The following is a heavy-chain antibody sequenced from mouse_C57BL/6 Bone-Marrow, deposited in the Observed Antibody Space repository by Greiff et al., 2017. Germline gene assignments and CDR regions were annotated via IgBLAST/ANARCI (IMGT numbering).Heavy chain of an antibody. CDR3: ARDGYSGFCAY. CDR2: INPSSGYT. CDR1: GYTFTSYW. V-gene: IGHV1-7*01. Sequence: QVQLKESGAELAKPGASVKLSCKASGYTFTSYWMHWVKQRPGQGLEWIGYINPSSGYTTYNQKFKDKATLTADKSSSTAYMQLSILTYEDSAVYCGARDGYSGFCAYWGQGTLVTVSA. J-gene: IGHJ3*01. D-gene: IGHD2-3*01.